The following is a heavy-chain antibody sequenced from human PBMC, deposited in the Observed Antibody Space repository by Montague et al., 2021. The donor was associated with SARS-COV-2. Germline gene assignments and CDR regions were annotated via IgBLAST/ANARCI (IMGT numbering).Heavy chain of an antibody. Sequence: SETLSLTCVVYGGSFSGYYWSWIRQPPGKELEWIGEINHSGSTNYNPSLKSRVTISVDTSKKQFSLRLNSVTAADTAVYYCARGGGYSYGALDYWGQGTLVTVSS. CDR1: GGSFSGYY. CDR2: INHSGST. D-gene: IGHD5-18*01. V-gene: IGHV4-34*01. CDR3: ARGGGYSYGALDY. J-gene: IGHJ4*02.